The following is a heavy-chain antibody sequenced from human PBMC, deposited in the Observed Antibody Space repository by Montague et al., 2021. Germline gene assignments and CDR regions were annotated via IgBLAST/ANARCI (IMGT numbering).Heavy chain of an antibody. V-gene: IGHV4-59*01. CDR3: ARQGFYESGGFFI. CDR2: VFYSGAT. J-gene: IGHJ4*02. Sequence: SETLSLTCSVSGDSITGWYWSWIRQPPVKGLEWIGSVFYSGATNYNPSLKSRVTMSADTSKNQVSLKVNSVTAADTAVYYCARQGFYESGGFFIWGLGTLVTVSS. CDR1: GDSITGWY. D-gene: IGHD3-22*01.